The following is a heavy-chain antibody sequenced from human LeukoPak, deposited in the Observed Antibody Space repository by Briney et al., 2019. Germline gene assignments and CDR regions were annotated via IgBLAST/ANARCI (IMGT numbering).Heavy chain of an antibody. Sequence: SVKVSCKASGGTLSSYALNWVRQAPGQGLEWIGRIIPIFAIVNYTQNFQGRVTITADKSTNTAYMELSSLRFEDTAFYYCARADSSGYSLDENFDYWGQGTLVTVSS. CDR2: IIPIFAIV. J-gene: IGHJ4*02. CDR1: GGTLSSYA. CDR3: ARADSSGYSLDENFDY. V-gene: IGHV1-69*04. D-gene: IGHD3-22*01.